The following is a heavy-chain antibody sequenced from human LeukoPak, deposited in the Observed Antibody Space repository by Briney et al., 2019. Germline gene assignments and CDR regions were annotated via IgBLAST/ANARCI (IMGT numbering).Heavy chain of an antibody. CDR1: GLNFGNHW. J-gene: IGHJ4*02. V-gene: IGHV3-7*03. CDR3: ARDFES. CDR2: IEQDGSEK. Sequence: GGSLRLSCVASGLNFGNHWMDWVRQAPGKGLEWVGNIEQDGSEKYYVDSVKGRFTISRDNAEKSLYLDTNSLRAEDTAIYYCARDFESWGQGTLVTVSS.